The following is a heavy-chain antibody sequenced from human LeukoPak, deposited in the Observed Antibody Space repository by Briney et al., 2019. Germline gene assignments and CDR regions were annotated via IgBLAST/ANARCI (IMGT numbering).Heavy chain of an antibody. J-gene: IGHJ4*02. Sequence: SETLSLTCTVSGGSISSRSYYWGWVRQPPGKGLEWIGSIYFSGSTYYNPSLKSRVTISVDTSKTQFSLKLSSVTAADTAVYYCATWRTAKTGFDYWGQGTLVTVSS. V-gene: IGHV4-39*01. D-gene: IGHD1-1*01. CDR2: IYFSGST. CDR3: ATWRTAKTGFDY. CDR1: GGSISSRSYY.